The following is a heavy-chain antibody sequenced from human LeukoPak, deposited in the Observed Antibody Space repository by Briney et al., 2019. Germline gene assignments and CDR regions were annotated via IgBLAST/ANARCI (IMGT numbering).Heavy chain of an antibody. CDR2: ISGSGTTI. Sequence: PGGSLRLSCAASGFSFSSYEMNWVRQAPGKGLEWVSYISGSGTTIYYADSVKGRFAISRDSARNTLYLQMNSLRAEDTAVYYCARSRDNVLDYWGQGTLVTVSS. J-gene: IGHJ4*02. CDR1: GFSFSSYE. V-gene: IGHV3-48*03. CDR3: ARSRDNVLDY. D-gene: IGHD1-14*01.